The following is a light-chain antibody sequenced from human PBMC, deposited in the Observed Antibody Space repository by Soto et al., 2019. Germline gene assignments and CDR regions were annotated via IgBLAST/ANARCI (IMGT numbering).Light chain of an antibody. Sequence: EVVLTQSPGTLSLSPGERATLSCRGSQSINNNYLAWYQQRPGQAPRLLIYGSSDRATGIPDRFSGSGSGTDFTPTISRLEPDDFAVYYCHQYGSSPPYTFGQGTKLEI. CDR1: QSINNNY. V-gene: IGKV3-20*01. CDR3: HQYGSSPPYT. J-gene: IGKJ2*01. CDR2: GSS.